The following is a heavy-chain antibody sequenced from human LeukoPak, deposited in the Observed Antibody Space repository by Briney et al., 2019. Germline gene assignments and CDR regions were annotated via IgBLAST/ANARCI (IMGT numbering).Heavy chain of an antibody. J-gene: IGHJ6*03. D-gene: IGHD3-22*01. CDR2: IYTSGST. V-gene: IGHV4-4*07. CDR1: GGSISSYY. Sequence: SETLSLTCTVSGGSISSYYWSLIRQPAGKGLEWIGRIYTSGSTNYNPSLKSRVTMSVDTSKNQFSLKLSSVTAADTAVYYCARDPEGHYYDSSGYYYGDYYYYMDVWGKGTTVTVSS. CDR3: ARDPEGHYYDSSGYYYGDYYYYMDV.